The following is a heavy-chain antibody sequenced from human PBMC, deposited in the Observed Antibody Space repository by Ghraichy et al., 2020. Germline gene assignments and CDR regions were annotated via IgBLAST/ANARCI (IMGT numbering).Heavy chain of an antibody. Sequence: SETLSLTCTVSGDSLSSFYWSWIRQPAGKGLEWIGRIYSRERTNYNPSLASRLTLSLDKSKNQFSLMLTSVTAADTAVYYCARECSSSSCHDSWGLGTLVTVSS. J-gene: IGHJ5*02. CDR1: GDSLSSFY. D-gene: IGHD3-16*01. CDR2: IYSRERT. CDR3: ARECSSSSCHDS. V-gene: IGHV4-4*07.